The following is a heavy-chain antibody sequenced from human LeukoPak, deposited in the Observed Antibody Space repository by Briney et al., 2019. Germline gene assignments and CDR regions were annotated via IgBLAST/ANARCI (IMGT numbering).Heavy chain of an antibody. CDR1: GFTFSAYW. CDR2: IQENGNAK. J-gene: IGHJ4*02. D-gene: IGHD5-24*01. V-gene: IGHV3-7*01. CDR3: ARGGYNGWNKEY. Sequence: TGGSLRLSCAASGFTFSAYWMTWVRQAPGKGLEWVANIQENGNAKYYVDSVKGRFTISRDNAKNSLYLQMNSLRAEDTAVYYCARGGYNGWNKEYWGQGTLVTVSS.